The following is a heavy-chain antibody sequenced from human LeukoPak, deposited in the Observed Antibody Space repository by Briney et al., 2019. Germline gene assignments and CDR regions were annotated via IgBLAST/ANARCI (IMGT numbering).Heavy chain of an antibody. CDR1: GVSISNHY. D-gene: IGHD3-22*01. Sequence: SETLSLTCTVSGVSISNHYSSWIRQPPGKGLEWIGYIYYTGNTNYNPSLKSRVTISEDTSKNQVSLKLSSVTAADTAVYYCARAYYYDNSGYFDYWGQGTLVTVSS. V-gene: IGHV4-59*08. CDR2: IYYTGNT. J-gene: IGHJ4*02. CDR3: ARAYYYDNSGYFDY.